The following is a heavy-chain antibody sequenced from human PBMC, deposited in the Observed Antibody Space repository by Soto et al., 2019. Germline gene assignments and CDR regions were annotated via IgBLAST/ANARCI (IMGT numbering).Heavy chain of an antibody. J-gene: IGHJ6*02. V-gene: IGHV1-69*12. CDR3: YHSSSSYYGMDV. D-gene: IGHD6-13*01. CDR1: RGTFSSYA. Sequence: QVQLVQSGAEVKKPGSSVKVSCKASRGTFSSYAISWVRPAPGQGLEWMGGIIPIFGTANYAQKFQGRVTITAAESTSTVYMELSSLRSEDTAVYYCYHSSSSYYGMDVWGQGTTVTVS. CDR2: IIPIFGTA.